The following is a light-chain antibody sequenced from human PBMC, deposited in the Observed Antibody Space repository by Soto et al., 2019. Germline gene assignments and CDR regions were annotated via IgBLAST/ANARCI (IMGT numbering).Light chain of an antibody. J-gene: IGKJ1*01. CDR1: QSVSSSY. CDR3: QQYFRT. V-gene: IGKV3-20*01. CDR2: GAS. Sequence: EIVLTQSPGTLSLSPGERATLSCRASQSVSSSYLAWYQQKPGQAPRLLIYGASSRATGIPDRFSGSGSGTDFTLTISRLEPEDFAVYYCQQYFRTFGQGTKVEIK.